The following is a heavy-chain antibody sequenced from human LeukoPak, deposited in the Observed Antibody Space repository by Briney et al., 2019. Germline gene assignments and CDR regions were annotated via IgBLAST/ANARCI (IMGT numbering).Heavy chain of an antibody. J-gene: IGHJ4*02. CDR2: IIPIFGTA. V-gene: IGHV1-69*06. Sequence: SVKVSCKASGGTFSSYAISWVRQAPGQGLEWMGGIIPIFGTANYAQKFQGRVTVTADKSTSTAYMELSSLRSEDTAVYYCAREFYSYGLDYWGQGTLVTVSS. CDR1: GGTFSSYA. D-gene: IGHD5-18*01. CDR3: AREFYSYGLDY.